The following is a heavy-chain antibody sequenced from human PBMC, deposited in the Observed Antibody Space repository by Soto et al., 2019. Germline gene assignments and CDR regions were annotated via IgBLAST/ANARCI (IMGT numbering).Heavy chain of an antibody. CDR3: AGGLRYFDWSFDY. Sequence: TSETLSLTCTVSGGSISSGGYYWSWIRQPPGKGLEWIGYIYHSGSTYYNPSLKSRVTISVDRSKNQFSLKLSSVTAADTAVYYCAGGLRYFDWSFDYWGQGTLVTVSS. D-gene: IGHD3-9*01. J-gene: IGHJ4*02. CDR2: IYHSGST. V-gene: IGHV4-30-2*01. CDR1: GGSISSGGYY.